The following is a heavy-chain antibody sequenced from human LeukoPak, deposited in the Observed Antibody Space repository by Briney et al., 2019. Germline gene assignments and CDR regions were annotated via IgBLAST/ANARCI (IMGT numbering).Heavy chain of an antibody. J-gene: IGHJ6*03. V-gene: IGHV1-8*03. Sequence: ASVEVSCKASGYTFTSYDINWVRQATGQGLEWMGWMNPNSGNTGYAQKFQGRVTITRNTSISTAYMELSSLRSEDTAVYYCAREAPAAGTGVYYYYYMDVWGKGTTVTVSS. D-gene: IGHD6-13*01. CDR2: MNPNSGNT. CDR3: AREAPAAGTGVYYYYYMDV. CDR1: GYTFTSYD.